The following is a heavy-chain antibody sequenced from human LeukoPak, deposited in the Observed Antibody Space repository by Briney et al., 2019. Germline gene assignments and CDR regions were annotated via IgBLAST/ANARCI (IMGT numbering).Heavy chain of an antibody. CDR1: GYTFTSYA. CDR2: INTNTGNP. D-gene: IGHD1-7*01. V-gene: IGHV7-4-1*02. J-gene: IGHJ5*02. CDR3: ARRGIGITGTIYNWFDP. Sequence: ASVKVSCKASGYTFTSYAMNWVRQAPGQGLEWMGWINTNTGNPTYAQGFTGRFVFSLDTSVSTAYLQISSLKAEDTAVYYCARRGIGITGTIYNWFDPWGQGTLVTVSS.